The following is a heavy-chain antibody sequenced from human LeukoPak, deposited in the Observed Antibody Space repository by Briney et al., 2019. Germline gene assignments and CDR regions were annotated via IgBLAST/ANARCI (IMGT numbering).Heavy chain of an antibody. J-gene: IGHJ4*02. D-gene: IGHD2-15*01. V-gene: IGHV4-59*01. CDR3: ARGDIYLDH. Sequence: SETLSLTCTVSGGSISSYYWSWIRQPPGKGLEWIGYINYSGSTNYNPSLKSRVTISVDTSKNQFSLKVSSVTAADTAMYFCARGDIYLDHWGQGILVTVS. CDR2: INYSGST. CDR1: GGSISSYY.